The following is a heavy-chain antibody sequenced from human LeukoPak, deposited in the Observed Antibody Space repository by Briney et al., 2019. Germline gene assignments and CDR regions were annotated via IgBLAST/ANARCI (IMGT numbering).Heavy chain of an antibody. Sequence: SETLSLTCTVSGGSITSGGYFWSWIRQHPGKGLEWIGYIYHSGSTYYNPSLKSRVTISVDTSKNQFSLRLTSVTAADTAIYYCARDYQTGTFDYWGQGTLVTVSS. V-gene: IGHV4-31*03. J-gene: IGHJ4*02. CDR2: IYHSGST. CDR3: ARDYQTGTFDY. D-gene: IGHD1-1*01. CDR1: GGSITSGGYF.